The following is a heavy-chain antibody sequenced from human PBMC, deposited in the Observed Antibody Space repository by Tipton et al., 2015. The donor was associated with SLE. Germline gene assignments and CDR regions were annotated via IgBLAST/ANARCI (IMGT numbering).Heavy chain of an antibody. CDR3: ARGVRYSSGQSAFDI. D-gene: IGHD6-25*01. V-gene: IGHV4-34*01. J-gene: IGHJ3*02. CDR1: GGSFSGYY. CDR2: INHSGST. Sequence: TLSLTCAVYGGSFSGYYWSWIRQPPGKGLEWIGEINHSGSTNYNPSLKSRVTISINTSKNQFSLNLSSVTAADTAVYCCARGVRYSSGQSAFDIWGQLTIFTVAS.